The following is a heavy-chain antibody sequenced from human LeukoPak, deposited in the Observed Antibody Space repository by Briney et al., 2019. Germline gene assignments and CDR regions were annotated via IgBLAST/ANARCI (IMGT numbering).Heavy chain of an antibody. CDR3: ARDRTTVTAPFDY. V-gene: IGHV1-2*02. Sequence: ASVKVSCKASGYTFTGYYMHWVRQAPGQGLEWMGWINPNSGGTNYAKKFQGRVTMTRDTSISTAYMELSRLRSDDTAVYYCARDRTTVTAPFDYWGQGPLVTVSS. CDR2: INPNSGGT. D-gene: IGHD4-17*01. J-gene: IGHJ4*02. CDR1: GYTFTGYY.